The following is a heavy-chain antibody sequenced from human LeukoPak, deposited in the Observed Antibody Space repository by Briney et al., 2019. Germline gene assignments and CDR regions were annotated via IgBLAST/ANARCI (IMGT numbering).Heavy chain of an antibody. CDR3: ARSYYHDSTNYQGSDY. J-gene: IGHJ4*02. V-gene: IGHV1-18*01. CDR1: GYTFTSYG. Sequence: ASVKVSCKATGYTFTSYGFTWVRQAPGQGLEWIGWISPYNGNTNSAQKFQGRLAMTTDTSTTTAFMELRSLSSDDTAVYYCARSYYHDSTNYQGSDYWGQGTLVTVSS. D-gene: IGHD3-22*01. CDR2: ISPYNGNT.